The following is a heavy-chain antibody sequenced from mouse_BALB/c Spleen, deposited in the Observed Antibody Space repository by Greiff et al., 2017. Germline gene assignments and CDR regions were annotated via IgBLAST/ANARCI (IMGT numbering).Heavy chain of an antibody. CDR2: INPSTGYT. D-gene: IGHD2-1*01. CDR3: APYGNLPWFAY. J-gene: IGHJ3*01. CDR1: GYTFTSYW. Sequence: VQLQQSGAELAKPGASVKMSCTASGYTFTSYWMHWVKQRPGQGLEWIGYINPSTGYTEYNQKFKDKATLTADKSSSTAYMQLSSLTSEDSAVYCCAPYGNLPWFAYWGQGTLVTVSA. V-gene: IGHV1-7*01.